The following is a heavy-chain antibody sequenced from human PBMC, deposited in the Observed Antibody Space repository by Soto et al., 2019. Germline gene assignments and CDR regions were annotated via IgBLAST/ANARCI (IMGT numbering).Heavy chain of an antibody. CDR1: GYTFTGYF. V-gene: IGHV1-2*02. D-gene: IGHD6-6*01. CDR3: ARPIDYASSSTGFDY. J-gene: IGHJ4*02. Sequence: ASVNVSCKSSGYTFTGYFMHWVRRAPGEGLEWMGWINSNCGATKYAPKFQGRVTMTRDTSNRTAYLELSSLRASDTAMYYCARPIDYASSSTGFDYWGQGTLVTVSS. CDR2: INSNCGAT.